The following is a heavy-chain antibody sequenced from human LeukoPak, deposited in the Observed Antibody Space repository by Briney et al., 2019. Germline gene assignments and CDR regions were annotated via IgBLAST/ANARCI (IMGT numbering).Heavy chain of an antibody. CDR1: GGSFSGYY. Sequence: SETLSLTCAVYGGSFSGYYWSWIRQPPGKGLEWIGEINHSGSTNYNPSLKSRVTISVDTSKNQFSLKLSSVTAADTAVYYCARVGHCSSTSYRWGDYWGQGTLVTVSS. CDR2: INHSGST. J-gene: IGHJ4*02. D-gene: IGHD2-2*03. CDR3: ARVGHCSSTSYRWGDY. V-gene: IGHV4-34*01.